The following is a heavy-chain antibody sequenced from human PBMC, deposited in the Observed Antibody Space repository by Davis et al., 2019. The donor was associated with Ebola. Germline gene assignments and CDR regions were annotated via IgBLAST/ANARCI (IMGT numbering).Heavy chain of an antibody. CDR3: AKVAYDPSYFDY. Sequence: GESLKISCAASGFIVSNSYMNWVRQAPGTGPEWVSIIYNDGSTNYADSVKGRFTISRDNSKNTLYLQMNSLRAEDTAVYYCAKVAYDPSYFDYWGQGTLVTVSS. CDR1: GFIVSNSY. CDR2: IYNDGST. D-gene: IGHD3-22*01. J-gene: IGHJ4*02. V-gene: IGHV3-53*01.